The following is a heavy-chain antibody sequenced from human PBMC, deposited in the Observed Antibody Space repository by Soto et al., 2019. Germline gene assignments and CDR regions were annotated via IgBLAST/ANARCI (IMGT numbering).Heavy chain of an antibody. Sequence: QVQLQQWGAGLLKPSGTLSLTCAVYGGSFNSFYWSWIRQAPGKGREWIGEINHSGRTNYNPSLKSRVTILVDPSKNQFSLNLTSVTAADTAVYYCAREYSSSYYFDYWGQGTLVTVSS. CDR3: AREYSSSYYFDY. J-gene: IGHJ4*02. CDR2: INHSGRT. V-gene: IGHV4-34*02. D-gene: IGHD6-6*01. CDR1: GGSFNSFY.